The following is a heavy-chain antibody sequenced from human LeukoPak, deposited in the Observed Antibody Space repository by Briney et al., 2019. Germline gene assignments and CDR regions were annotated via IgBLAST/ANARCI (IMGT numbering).Heavy chain of an antibody. D-gene: IGHD2-2*01. CDR2: IYSGGST. J-gene: IGHJ4*02. V-gene: IGHV3-66*01. Sequence: GGSLRLSCAASGFTVSSNYMSWVRQAPGKGLEWVSVIYSGGSTYYADSVKGRFTISRDNSKNTLYLQMNSLRAEDTAVYYCARGSSTSPPHTYGYVYWGQGTLVTVSS. CDR1: GFTVSSNY. CDR3: ARGSSTSPPHTYGYVY.